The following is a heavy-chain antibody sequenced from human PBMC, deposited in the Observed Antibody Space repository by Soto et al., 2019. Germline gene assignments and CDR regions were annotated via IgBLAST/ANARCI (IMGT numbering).Heavy chain of an antibody. CDR2: MYDRVNMY. D-gene: IGHD3-10*02. V-gene: IGHV4-31*03. CDR3: ERVELRRYFSVLTDF. Sequence: PSETLSLTGTVSGGAITSGGHYGGGSRQDPGRGLEGIGHMYDRVNMYFYNPYLRSRFTISADTSRNQCSLSLSSLTAADTAVFYCERVELRRYFSVLTDFWGPGILVTVSS. J-gene: IGHJ4*02. CDR1: GGAITSGGHY.